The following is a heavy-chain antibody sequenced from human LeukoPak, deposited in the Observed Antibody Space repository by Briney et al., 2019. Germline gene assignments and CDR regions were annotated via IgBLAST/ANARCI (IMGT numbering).Heavy chain of an antibody. J-gene: IGHJ4*02. Sequence: PGRSLRLSCAASGFTFSSYAMPWVRQAPDKGLEWVAVISYDGSNKYYADSVKGRFTISRDNSKNTLYLQMNSLRPEDTAVYYCARGLTYSSSPNSAPYWGQGTLVTVSS. CDR1: GFTFSSYA. CDR3: ARGLTYSSSPNSAPY. D-gene: IGHD6-13*01. V-gene: IGHV3-30-3*01. CDR2: ISYDGSNK.